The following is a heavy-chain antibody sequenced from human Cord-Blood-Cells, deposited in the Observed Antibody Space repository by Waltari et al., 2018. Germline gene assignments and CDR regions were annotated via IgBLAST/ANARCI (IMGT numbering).Heavy chain of an antibody. Sequence: QVQLQQWGAGLLKPSEMLSLTCHVYGWSFGGAYWSWIRQRLGKGMEWIGAINHSGSTKYNPALKSRVTISVDTSKNKFCLKLSSVTAADTGVYYCARGPTIFGVVIMGFDYWGQGTLVTVSS. D-gene: IGHD3-3*01. CDR3: ARGPTIFGVVIMGFDY. V-gene: IGHV4-34*01. CDR2: INHSGST. J-gene: IGHJ4*02. CDR1: GWSFGGAY.